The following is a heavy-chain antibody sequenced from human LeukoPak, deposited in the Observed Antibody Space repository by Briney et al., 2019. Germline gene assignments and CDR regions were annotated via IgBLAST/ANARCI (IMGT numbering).Heavy chain of an antibody. Sequence: GGSLRLSCAASGFTVSSNYMSWVRQSPGRGREWLLVIYSGGSTYYADSVKGRFNIYRDHSKNTLYLQLNSLRAEDTAVYYCARNRDYGQTGYFDYWGQGTLVTVSS. V-gene: IGHV3-66*01. CDR2: IYSGGST. J-gene: IGHJ4*02. CDR3: ARNRDYGQTGYFDY. CDR1: GFTVSSNY. D-gene: IGHD4/OR15-4a*01.